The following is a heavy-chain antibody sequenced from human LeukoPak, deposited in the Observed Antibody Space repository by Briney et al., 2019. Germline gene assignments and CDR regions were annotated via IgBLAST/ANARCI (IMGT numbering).Heavy chain of an antibody. CDR3: ARDPESSSFDL. J-gene: IGHJ4*02. D-gene: IGHD6-13*01. V-gene: IGHV3-7*01. CDR1: GFTFSTYW. CDR2: IDQGGSVR. Sequence: GGSLRLSCAGSGFTFSTYWMSWVRQTPEKGLKFVANIDQGGSVRDYMDSLKGRCTISRDNAKKSLYLEINSLRADDTAVYYCARDPESSSFDLWGRGALVTVSS.